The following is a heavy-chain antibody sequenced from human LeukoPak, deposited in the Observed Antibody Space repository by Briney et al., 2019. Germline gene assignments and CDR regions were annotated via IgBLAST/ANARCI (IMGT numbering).Heavy chain of an antibody. J-gene: IGHJ4*02. D-gene: IGHD4-17*01. Sequence: PGGSLRLSCAASGFTFSSYCMHWVRQAPGKGLEWVSSITSSSSYIYYEDSVKGRFTISRDNAKNSLYLQMNSLRAEDTALYYCGRVSGDYYHTVDYWGQGTLVAVSS. CDR3: GRVSGDYYHTVDY. V-gene: IGHV3-21*01. CDR1: GFTFSSYC. CDR2: ITSSSSYI.